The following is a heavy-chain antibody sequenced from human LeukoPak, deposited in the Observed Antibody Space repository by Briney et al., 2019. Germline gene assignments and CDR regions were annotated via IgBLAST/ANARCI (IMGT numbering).Heavy chain of an antibody. CDR2: ISGSGGGT. CDR3: ARDPLGYFDY. CDR1: GFTFGNYA. J-gene: IGHJ4*02. Sequence: GGSLRLSCAASGFTFGNYAMYWVRQSPGKGLEWVSGISGSGGGTYYADSVKGRFTISRDNAKNSLYLQMNSLRAEDAAVYYCARDPLGYFDYWGQGTLVTVSS. V-gene: IGHV3-23*01.